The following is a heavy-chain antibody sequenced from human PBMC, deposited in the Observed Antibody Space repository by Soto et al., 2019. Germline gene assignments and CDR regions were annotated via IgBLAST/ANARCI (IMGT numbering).Heavy chain of an antibody. CDR3: AKDQWPYCSSTSCYLGRLDP. Sequence: EVQLLESGGGLVQPGGSLRLSCAASGFTFSSYAMSWVRQAPGKGLEWVSAISGSGGSTYYADSVKGRFTISRDNSKNTLYLQMNSLRAEDTALYYCAKDQWPYCSSTSCYLGRLDPWGQGTLVTVSS. J-gene: IGHJ5*02. CDR1: GFTFSSYA. CDR2: ISGSGGST. V-gene: IGHV3-23*01. D-gene: IGHD2-2*01.